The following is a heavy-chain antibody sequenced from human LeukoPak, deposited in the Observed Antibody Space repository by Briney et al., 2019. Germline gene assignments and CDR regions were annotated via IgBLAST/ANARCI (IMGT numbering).Heavy chain of an antibody. D-gene: IGHD1-26*01. CDR2: IYHSGST. Sequence: SGTLSLTCAVSGGSITSSNWWNWVRQPPGKGLEWIGEIYHSGSTNYNSSLKSRLTISADKSKNQFSLKLSSVTAADTAVYYCARVQGGTRVSDFWGQGTLVTVS. CDR3: ARVQGGTRVSDF. V-gene: IGHV4-4*02. J-gene: IGHJ4*02. CDR1: GGSITSSNW.